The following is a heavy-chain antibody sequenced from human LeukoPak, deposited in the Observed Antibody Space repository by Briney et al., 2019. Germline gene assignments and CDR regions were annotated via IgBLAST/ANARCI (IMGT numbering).Heavy chain of an antibody. Sequence: KPGGSLRLSCAASGFTFSSYWMSWVRQAPGKGLEWVAHMKQDGSEKYYVDSVKGRFTISRDNDKTSLYLQRSSLRAEDTAVYYCAGDLTGEGVGAFDIWGQGTMVTVSS. CDR3: AGDLTGEGVGAFDI. D-gene: IGHD7-27*01. CDR2: MKQDGSEK. J-gene: IGHJ3*02. CDR1: GFTFSSYW. V-gene: IGHV3-7*01.